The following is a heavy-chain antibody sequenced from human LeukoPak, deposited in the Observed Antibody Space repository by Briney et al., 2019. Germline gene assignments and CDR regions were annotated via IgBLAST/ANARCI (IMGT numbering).Heavy chain of an antibody. CDR2: ISSSSSYI. D-gene: IGHD2-21*02. CDR1: GFTFSSYS. Sequence: PGGSLRLSCAASGFTFSSYSMNWVRQAPGKGLEWVSSISSSSSYIYYADSVKGRFTISRDNAQNSLYLQMNSLRAEDTAVYYCARVVSYCGGDCYLDYWGQGTLITVSS. J-gene: IGHJ4*02. CDR3: ARVVSYCGGDCYLDY. V-gene: IGHV3-21*01.